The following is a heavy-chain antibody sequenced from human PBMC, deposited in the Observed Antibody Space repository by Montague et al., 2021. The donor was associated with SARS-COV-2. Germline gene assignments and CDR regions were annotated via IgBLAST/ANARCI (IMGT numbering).Heavy chain of an antibody. D-gene: IGHD2-15*01. Sequence: SETLSLTCAVHGGSFSTYSWNWIRQPPGKGLEWIGEIHHGGSTNYNPSLKSRVTISAATSNNQFSLKLTSVAAADTAVYYCARLGDGVVPSPVRGVGPYYSYYLDVWGKGTTVTVSS. V-gene: IGHV4-34*01. CDR2: IHHGGST. J-gene: IGHJ6*03. CDR1: GGSFSTYS. CDR3: ARLGDGVVPSPVRGVGPYYSYYLDV.